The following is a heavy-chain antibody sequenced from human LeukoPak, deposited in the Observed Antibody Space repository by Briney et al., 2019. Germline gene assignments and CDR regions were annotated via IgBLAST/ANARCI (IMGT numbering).Heavy chain of an antibody. J-gene: IGHJ4*02. CDR1: GFSFSRYG. CDR3: AREGDGYNLRY. CDR2: MRFDGTHK. D-gene: IGHD5-24*01. V-gene: IGHV3-30*02. Sequence: GGSLRLSCEASGFSFSRYGMYWIRQAPGKGLDWVSFMRFDGTHKYYADSVKGRFTISRDNSKNTLYLQMNGLRAEDTAVYYCAREGDGYNLRYWGQGTLVTVSS.